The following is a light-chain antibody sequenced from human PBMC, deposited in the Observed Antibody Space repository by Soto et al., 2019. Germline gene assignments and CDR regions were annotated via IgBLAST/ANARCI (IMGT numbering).Light chain of an antibody. V-gene: IGKV1-39*01. CDR2: AAS. J-gene: IGKJ1*01. CDR3: QQSYSNPRT. CDR1: QSISNH. Sequence: DIQMTQSPSSLSASVEDRVIITCRASQSISNHLNWYQQKPGKAPKLLIFAASSLQSGVPSRFSGSRSGTDFTLTISSLQPEDFATYYCQQSYSNPRTFGQGTKVDIK.